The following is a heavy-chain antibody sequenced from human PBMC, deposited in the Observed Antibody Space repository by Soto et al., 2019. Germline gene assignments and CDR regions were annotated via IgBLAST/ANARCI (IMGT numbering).Heavy chain of an antibody. Sequence: EVQLEESGGGLVQPGESLRLSCEASGFDLRDYEMNWVRQAPGKGLEWVSHISSRGTIEDFADSLKGRFTISRDNARNSVYLEMNSLRVDDTAVYYCVRKIWDAMVVVSATRGVFDIWGQGTMVTVSS. CDR3: VRKIWDAMVVVSATRGVFDI. CDR1: GFDLRDYE. J-gene: IGHJ3*02. CDR2: ISSRGTIE. V-gene: IGHV3-48*03. D-gene: IGHD2-15*01.